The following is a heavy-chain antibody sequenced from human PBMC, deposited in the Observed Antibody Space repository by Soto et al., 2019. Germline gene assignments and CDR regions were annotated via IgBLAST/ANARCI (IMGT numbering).Heavy chain of an antibody. D-gene: IGHD6-13*01. V-gene: IGHV1-69*02. J-gene: IGHJ4*02. CDR3: ASYGIAAAGGFDY. Sequence: ASVKVSCKASGGTFSSYTIIWVRQAPGQGLEWMGRIIPILGIANYAQKFQGRVTITADKSTSTAYMELSSLRSEDTVVYYCASYGIAAAGGFDYWGQGTLVTVS. CDR2: IIPILGIA. CDR1: GGTFSSYT.